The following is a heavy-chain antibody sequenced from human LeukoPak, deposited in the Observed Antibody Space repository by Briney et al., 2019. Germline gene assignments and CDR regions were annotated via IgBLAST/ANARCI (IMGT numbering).Heavy chain of an antibody. CDR3: ARGDSALDY. V-gene: IGHV3-33*08. CDR2: IWYDGSNK. D-gene: IGHD3-10*01. CDR1: GFTFSSYW. Sequence: GGSLRLSCAASGFTFSSYWMSWVRQAPGKGLEWVAVIWYDGSNKYYADSVKGRFTISRDNSKNTLYLQMNSLRAEDTAVYYCARGDSALDYWGQGTLVTVSS. J-gene: IGHJ4*02.